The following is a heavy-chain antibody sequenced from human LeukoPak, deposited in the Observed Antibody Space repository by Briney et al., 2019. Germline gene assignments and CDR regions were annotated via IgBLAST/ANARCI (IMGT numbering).Heavy chain of an antibody. CDR3: ARSGDPPWYDFWSGHRGAYYMDV. V-gene: IGHV3-74*01. J-gene: IGHJ6*03. CDR2: ITSDGSGT. CDR1: GFTFSSYW. Sequence: GGSLRLSCAASGFTFSSYWMHWVCQAPRRGLVWVSRITSDGSGTSYADSVKGRFTISWDSAKNTPHLQMNSLRAEDTAVYYCARSGDPPWYDFWSGHRGAYYMDVWGKGTTVTVSS. D-gene: IGHD3-3*01.